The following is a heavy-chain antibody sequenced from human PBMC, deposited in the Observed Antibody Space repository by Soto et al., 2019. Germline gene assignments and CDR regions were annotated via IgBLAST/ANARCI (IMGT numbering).Heavy chain of an antibody. J-gene: IGHJ4*02. D-gene: IGHD3-22*01. CDR1: GGTFSSYA. V-gene: IGHV1-69*05. CDR3: ARRETYYYDSSGYYPNYYFDY. CDR2: IIPIFGTA. Sequence: GASVKVSCKASGGTFSSYAISWVRQAPGQGLEWMGGIIPIFGTANYAQKFQGRVTMTRDTSISTAYMELSRLRSDDTAVYYCARRETYYYDSSGYYPNYYFDYWGQGTLVTVSS.